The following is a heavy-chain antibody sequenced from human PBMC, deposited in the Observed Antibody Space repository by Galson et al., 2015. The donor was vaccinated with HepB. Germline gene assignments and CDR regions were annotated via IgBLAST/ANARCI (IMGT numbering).Heavy chain of an antibody. CDR2: ISYDGSNK. V-gene: IGHV3-30*18. CDR3: AKDHQGYPTVTTLGY. CDR1: GFTFSSYG. J-gene: IGHJ4*02. D-gene: IGHD4-17*01. Sequence: SLRLSCAASGFTFSSYGMHWVRQAPGKGLEWVAVISYDGSNKYYADSVKGRFTISRDNSKNTLYLQMNSLRAEDTAVYYCAKDHQGYPTVTTLGYWGQGTLVTVSS.